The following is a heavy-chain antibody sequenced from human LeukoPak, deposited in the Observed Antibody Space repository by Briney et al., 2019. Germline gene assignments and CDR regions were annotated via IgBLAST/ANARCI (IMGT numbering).Heavy chain of an antibody. Sequence: PGRSLRLSCAASGFTFSSYAMHWVRQAPGKGLERVAVISYDGSNKYYADSVKGRFTISRDNSKNTLYLQMNSLRAEDTAVYYCARGDIVVVVAATLEPWGQGTLVTVSS. CDR2: ISYDGSNK. V-gene: IGHV3-30*04. J-gene: IGHJ5*02. CDR1: GFTFSSYA. CDR3: ARGDIVVVVAATLEP. D-gene: IGHD2-15*01.